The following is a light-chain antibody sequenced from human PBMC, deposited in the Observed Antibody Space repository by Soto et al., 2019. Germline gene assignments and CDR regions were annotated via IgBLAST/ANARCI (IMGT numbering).Light chain of an antibody. CDR2: AAS. V-gene: IGKV1D-8*03. Sequence: VIWMNKSPSSLSSSPGDRVTISCRMSQGISSYLAWYQQKPGKAPKLLIYAASSLQSGVPSRFSGSGSGTDFTLTISSLQPEDFATYYCQQSYSTYTFGQVTKVDI. CDR1: QGISSY. J-gene: IGKJ1*01. CDR3: QQSYSTYT.